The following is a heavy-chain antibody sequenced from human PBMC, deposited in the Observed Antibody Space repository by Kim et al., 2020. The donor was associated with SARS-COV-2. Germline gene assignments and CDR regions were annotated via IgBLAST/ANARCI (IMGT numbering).Heavy chain of an antibody. V-gene: IGHV2-5*01. CDR3: AHRRGLVGAYDY. J-gene: IGHJ4*02. D-gene: IGHD1-26*01. Sequence: RYSPSLKSRPTITKDTSKNQVVLTMTNMDPVDTATYYCAHRRGLVGAYDYWGQGTLVTVSS.